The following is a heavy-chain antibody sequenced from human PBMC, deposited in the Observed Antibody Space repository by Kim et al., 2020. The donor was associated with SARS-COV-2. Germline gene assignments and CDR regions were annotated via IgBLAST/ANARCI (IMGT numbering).Heavy chain of an antibody. D-gene: IGHD1-26*01. J-gene: IGHJ4*02. V-gene: IGHV5-51*01. CDR3: ARGGELLHFDY. Sequence: YSPSVHAQGTISADKSISTAYLQWSSLKASDTAMYYCARGGELLHFDYWGQGTLVTVSS.